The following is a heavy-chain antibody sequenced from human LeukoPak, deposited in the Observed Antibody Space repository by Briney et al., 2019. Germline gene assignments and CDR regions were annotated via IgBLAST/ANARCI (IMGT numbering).Heavy chain of an antibody. J-gene: IGHJ3*02. CDR2: INSDGSTT. CDR3: ARAFEAYCGGDCVARAFDI. V-gene: IGHV3-74*01. CDR1: GFTFSSYW. Sequence: GGSLRLSCAASGFTFSSYWMHWVRQAPGKGLVWVSRINSDGSTTSYPDSVRGRFTISRDNAKNTLYLQMNSLRAEDTAVYYCARAFEAYCGGDCVARAFDIWGQGTMVTVSS. D-gene: IGHD2-21*02.